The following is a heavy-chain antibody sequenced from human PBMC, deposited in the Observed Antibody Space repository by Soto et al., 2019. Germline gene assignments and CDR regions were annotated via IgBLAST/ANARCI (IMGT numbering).Heavy chain of an antibody. CDR1: GFTFDDYT. CDR3: VSRLNYDFWSGYSSAFDY. D-gene: IGHD3-3*01. V-gene: IGHV3-23*01. CDR2: ISGSGGST. J-gene: IGHJ4*02. Sequence: GGSLRLSCAASGFTFDDYTMHWVRQAPGKGLEWVSAISGSGGSTYYADSVKGRFTISRDNSKNTLYLQMNSLRAEDTAVYYYVSRLNYDFWSGYSSAFDYWGQGTLVTVSS.